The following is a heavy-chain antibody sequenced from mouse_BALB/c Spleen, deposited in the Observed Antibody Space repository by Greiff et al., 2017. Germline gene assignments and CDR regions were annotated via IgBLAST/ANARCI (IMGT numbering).Heavy chain of an antibody. CDR1: GYSITSGYY. Sequence: EVKLVESGPGLVKPSQSLSLTCSVTGYSITSGYYWNWIRQFPGNKLEWMGSISYDGSNNYNPSLKNRISITRDTSKNQFFLKLNSVTTEDTATYYCARDMAGEAWFAYWGQGTLVTVSA. CDR3: ARDMAGEAWFAY. CDR2: ISYDGSN. V-gene: IGHV3-6*02. D-gene: IGHD1-1*02. J-gene: IGHJ3*01.